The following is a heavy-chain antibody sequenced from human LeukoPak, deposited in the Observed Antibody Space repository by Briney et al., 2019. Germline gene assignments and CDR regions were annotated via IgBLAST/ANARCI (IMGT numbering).Heavy chain of an antibody. CDR2: IIPIFGTA. CDR1: GGTFSSYA. V-gene: IGHV1-69*05. D-gene: IGHD3-10*01. CDR3: ARAPHYYGSGSYYLFDY. Sequence: GASVKVSCKASGGTFSSYAISWVRQAPGQGLEWMGGIIPIFGTANYAQKFRGRVMITTDESTSTAYMELSSLRSEDTAVYYCARAPHYYGSGSYYLFDYWGQGTLVTVSS. J-gene: IGHJ4*02.